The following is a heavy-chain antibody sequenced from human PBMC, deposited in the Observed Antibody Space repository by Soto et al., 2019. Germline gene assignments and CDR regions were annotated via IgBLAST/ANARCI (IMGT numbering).Heavy chain of an antibody. Sequence: GGSLRLSCAASGFTFSSYAMSWVRQAPGKGLEWVSAISGSGGSTYYADSVKGRFTISRDNSKNTLYLQMNSLRAEDTAVYYCAKDGLWFGAVYYYGMDVWGQGTTVTVSS. J-gene: IGHJ6*02. D-gene: IGHD3-10*01. CDR2: ISGSGGST. CDR1: GFTFSSYA. CDR3: AKDGLWFGAVYYYGMDV. V-gene: IGHV3-23*01.